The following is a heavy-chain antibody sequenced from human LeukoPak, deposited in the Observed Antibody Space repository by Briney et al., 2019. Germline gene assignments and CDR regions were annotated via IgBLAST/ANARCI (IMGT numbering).Heavy chain of an antibody. J-gene: IGHJ3*02. Sequence: PSETLSLTCTVSGGSISSGDYYRSWIRQPPGKGLEWIGYIYYSGSTYYNPSLKSRVTISVDTSKNQFSLKLSSVTAADTAVYYCARVTKYGGNAFDIWGQGTMVTVSS. D-gene: IGHD3-10*02. CDR2: IYYSGST. CDR3: ARVTKYGGNAFDI. V-gene: IGHV4-30-4*01. CDR1: GGSISSGDYY.